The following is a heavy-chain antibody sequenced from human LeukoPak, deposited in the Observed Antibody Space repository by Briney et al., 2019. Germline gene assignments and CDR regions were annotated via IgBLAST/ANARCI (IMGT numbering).Heavy chain of an antibody. Sequence: ASVKVSCKASGYTFTSYGISWVRQAPGQGLEWMGWISAYNGNTNYAQKLQGRVTITRDTSASTAYMELSSLRSEDTAVYYCAREGELRYFDWLTNWFDPWGQGTLVTVSS. J-gene: IGHJ5*02. D-gene: IGHD3-9*01. CDR1: GYTFTSYG. CDR3: AREGELRYFDWLTNWFDP. V-gene: IGHV1-18*01. CDR2: ISAYNGNT.